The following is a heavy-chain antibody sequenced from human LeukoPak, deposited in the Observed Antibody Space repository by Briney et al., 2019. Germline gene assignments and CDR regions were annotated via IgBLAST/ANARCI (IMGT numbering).Heavy chain of an antibody. CDR3: ARESIAVAGPYYFGY. V-gene: IGHV4-59*01. D-gene: IGHD6-19*01. Sequence: SETLSLTCTVSGGSISSYYWSWIRQPPGKGLEWIGYIYYSGSTNYNPSLKSRVTISVDTSKNQFSLKLSSVTAADTAVYYCARESIAVAGPYYFGYWGQGTLVTVSS. CDR1: GGSISSYY. CDR2: IYYSGST. J-gene: IGHJ4*02.